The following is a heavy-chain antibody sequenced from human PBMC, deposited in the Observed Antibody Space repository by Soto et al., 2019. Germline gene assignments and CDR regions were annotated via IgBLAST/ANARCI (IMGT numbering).Heavy chain of an antibody. CDR1: GFSFSSYA. D-gene: IGHD5-12*01. V-gene: IGHV3-23*01. CDR3: AKGRYSGFDYTIFDF. J-gene: IGHJ4*02. Sequence: GGSLRLSCAASGFSFSSYAMNWVRQTPGKGLEWVSLISGYGRSTYYTDSVRGRFTISRDNSNNTLYLQLNSLRAEDTALYYCAKGRYSGFDYTIFDFWGRGTLVTVSS. CDR2: ISGYGRST.